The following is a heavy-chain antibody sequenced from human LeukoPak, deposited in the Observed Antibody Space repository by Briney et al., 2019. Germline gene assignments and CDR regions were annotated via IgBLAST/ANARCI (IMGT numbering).Heavy chain of an antibody. J-gene: IGHJ4*02. V-gene: IGHV4-34*01. D-gene: IGHD4-17*01. Sequence: SETLSLTCAVYGGSFSGYYWSWIRQPPGKGLEWIGEINHSGSTNYNPSLKSRVTISVDTSKNQFSLKLSSVTAADTAVYYCASMTTVTKFDYWGQGTPVTVSS. CDR3: ASMTTVTKFDY. CDR2: INHSGST. CDR1: GGSFSGYY.